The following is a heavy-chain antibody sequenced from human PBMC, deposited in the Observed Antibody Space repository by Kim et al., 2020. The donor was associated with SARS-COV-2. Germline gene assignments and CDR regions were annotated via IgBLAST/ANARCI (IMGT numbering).Heavy chain of an antibody. J-gene: IGHJ4*02. CDR3: ARLAGGDGYNYNQSLTDY. D-gene: IGHD5-12*01. V-gene: IGHV3-7*04. Sequence: KGRFTISRDNAKNSLYLQMNSLRAEDTAVYYCARLAGGDGYNYNQSLTDYWGQGTLVTVSS.